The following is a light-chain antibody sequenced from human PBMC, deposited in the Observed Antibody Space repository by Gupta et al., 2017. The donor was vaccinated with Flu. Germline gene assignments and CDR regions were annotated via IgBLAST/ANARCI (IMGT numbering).Light chain of an antibody. CDR2: DDD. CDR1: NIGSET. Sequence: SVVLTQPPSLSVAPAQTPNLACGGDNIGSETVHWYQQKPGQAPVLVLYDDDFRPSGIPERFSGSNSGNTATLTISRVEAGDEADYYCQVWDTSTDHWLFGGGTILTVL. V-gene: IGLV3-21*02. J-gene: IGLJ3*02. CDR3: QVWDTSTDHWL.